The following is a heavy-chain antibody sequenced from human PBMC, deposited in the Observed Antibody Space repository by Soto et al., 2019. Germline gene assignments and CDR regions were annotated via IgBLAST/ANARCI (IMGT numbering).Heavy chain of an antibody. V-gene: IGHV4-31*03. CDR2: IYHSGST. CDR1: GGSISSGGYY. D-gene: IGHD3-3*01. CDR3: ARGGTIFGVVIPDGMDV. Sequence: SETLSLTRTVSGGSISSGGYYWSWIRQHPGKGLEWIGYIYHSGSTYYNPSLKSRVTISVYTSKNQWSLRLSSVTAADTAVYYCARGGTIFGVVIPDGMDVWGQGATVTVS. J-gene: IGHJ6*02.